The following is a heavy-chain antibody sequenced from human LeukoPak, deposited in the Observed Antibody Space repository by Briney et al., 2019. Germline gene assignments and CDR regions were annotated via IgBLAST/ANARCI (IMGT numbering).Heavy chain of an antibody. CDR1: GYTVTSYY. Sequence: ASVKVSCTASGYTVTSYYMHWVRQAPGQGLEWMGIINPSGGSTSYAQKFQGRVTMTRDTSTSTVYMELSSLRSEDTAVYYCARDIAAGVDYWGQGTLVTVSS. CDR2: INPSGGST. D-gene: IGHD6-6*01. J-gene: IGHJ4*02. V-gene: IGHV1-46*01. CDR3: ARDIAAGVDY.